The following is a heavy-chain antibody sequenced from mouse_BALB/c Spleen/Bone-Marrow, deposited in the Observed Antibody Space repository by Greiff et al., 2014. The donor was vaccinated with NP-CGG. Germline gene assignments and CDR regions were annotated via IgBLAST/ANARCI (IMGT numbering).Heavy chain of an antibody. CDR2: IRNKPNGYTT. J-gene: IGHJ2*01. CDR3: ARDYSGYFGF. D-gene: IGHD5-1*01. CDR1: GFTFTDYF. Sequence: VQLKESGGGLVQPGGSLRLSCTTSGFTFTDYFMTWVRQPPGKALEWLGFIRNKPNGYTTEYNPSVKGRFTISRDNSQGILYLQMNTLRAEDSAIYYCARDYSGYFGFWGQGTTLTVSS. V-gene: IGHV7-3*02.